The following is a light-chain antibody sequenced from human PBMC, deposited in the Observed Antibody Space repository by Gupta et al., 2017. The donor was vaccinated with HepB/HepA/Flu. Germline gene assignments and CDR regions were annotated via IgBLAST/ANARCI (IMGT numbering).Light chain of an antibody. CDR2: KDS. J-gene: IGLJ2*01. Sequence: SYALTQPPSVSVSPGQTASITCSGDKLGDKYACWNQQKPGQYHVLVIYKDSKRTSGSPERFSGYNSGNTATLTISGTQAMDEDDYDCQAGDSSTVVFGGGTKLTVL. CDR1: KLGDKY. CDR3: QAGDSSTVV. V-gene: IGLV3-1*01.